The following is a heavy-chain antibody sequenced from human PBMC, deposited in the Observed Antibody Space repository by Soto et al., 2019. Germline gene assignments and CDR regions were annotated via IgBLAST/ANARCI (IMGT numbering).Heavy chain of an antibody. CDR3: ARSSTNWGLWN. CDR2: IYHSGST. V-gene: IGHV4-30-2*01. J-gene: IGHJ4*02. D-gene: IGHD7-27*01. Sequence: QLQLQESGSGLVKPSQTLSLTCAVSGGSISSGGYSWSWIRQPPGKGLEWIGYIYHSGSTYYNPSPTGRGTISVARSTNQSSPKLSSVTAADTAVSYCARSSTNWGLWNWGQGTLVTVSS. CDR1: GGSISSGGYS.